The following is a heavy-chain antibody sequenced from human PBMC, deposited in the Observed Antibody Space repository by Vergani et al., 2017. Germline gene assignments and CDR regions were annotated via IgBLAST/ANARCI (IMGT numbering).Heavy chain of an antibody. Sequence: EVHLVESGGGLVQPGGSLRLSCAASGFTFSSYSMNWVRQAPGNGLEWVSYISSSSSTIYYADSVKGRFTISRDNAKNSLYLQMNSLRAEDTAVYYCARFPLTTVATGHTDYYYGMDVWGQGTTVTVSS. D-gene: IGHD4-17*01. CDR2: ISSSSSTI. V-gene: IGHV3-48*01. CDR3: ARFPLTTVATGHTDYYYGMDV. CDR1: GFTFSSYS. J-gene: IGHJ6*02.